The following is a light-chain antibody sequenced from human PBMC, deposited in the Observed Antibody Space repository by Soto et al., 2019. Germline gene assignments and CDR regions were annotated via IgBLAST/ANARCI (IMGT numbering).Light chain of an antibody. V-gene: IGLV2-14*03. CDR1: SSDVGDYHY. CDR3: SSYTISSTVL. CDR2: DVS. Sequence: QSALTQPASVSGSPGQSITIPCTGTSSDVGDYHYVSWYQQHPGKAPKLMIYDVSYRPSGVSNRFAGSKSGDTASLTISGLQAEDEADYYCSSYTISSTVLFGGGTKLTVL. J-gene: IGLJ2*01.